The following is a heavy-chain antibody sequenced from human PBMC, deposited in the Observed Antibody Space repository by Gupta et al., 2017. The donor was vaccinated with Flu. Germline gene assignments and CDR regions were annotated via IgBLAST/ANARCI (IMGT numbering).Heavy chain of an antibody. J-gene: IGHJ6*02. Sequence: QVQLQQWGAGLLKPSETLSLTCAVYGGSFSGYYWSWIRQPPGKGLEWIGEINHSGSTNYNPSLKSRVTISVDTSKNQFSLKLSSVTAADTAVYYCASEYSSSSYYYYYGMDVWGQGTTVTVSS. CDR2: INHSGST. D-gene: IGHD6-6*01. V-gene: IGHV4-34*01. CDR1: GGSFSGYY. CDR3: ASEYSSSSYYYYYGMDV.